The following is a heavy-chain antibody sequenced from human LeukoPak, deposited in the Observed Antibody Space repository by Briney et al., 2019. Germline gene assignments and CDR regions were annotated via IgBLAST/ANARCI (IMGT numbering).Heavy chain of an antibody. D-gene: IGHD2-2*01. J-gene: IGHJ4*02. Sequence: GGSLRLSCTASGFTFGDYAMSWVRQAPGNGLEWGGFIRSKAYGGTTEYAAAVKGRFTISRDDSKSIAYLQMNSLKTEETAVYYCTREMGYCSSTSCYATDYWGQGTLVTVSS. CDR1: GFTFGDYA. V-gene: IGHV3-49*04. CDR3: TREMGYCSSTSCYATDY. CDR2: IRSKAYGGTT.